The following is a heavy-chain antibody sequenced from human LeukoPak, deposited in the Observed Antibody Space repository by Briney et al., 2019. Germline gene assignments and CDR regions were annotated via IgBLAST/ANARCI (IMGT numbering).Heavy chain of an antibody. Sequence: SETLSLTCTVSGYSISSGYYWGWIRQPPGKGLEWIGSIYHSGSTYYNPSLKSRVTISVDTSKNQFSLKLSSVTAADTAVYYCARGRRKVVVAATSGPHYYYYMDVWGKGTTVTVSS. D-gene: IGHD2-15*01. CDR2: IYHSGST. CDR1: GYSISSGYY. CDR3: ARGRRKVVVAATSGPHYYYYMDV. J-gene: IGHJ6*03. V-gene: IGHV4-38-2*02.